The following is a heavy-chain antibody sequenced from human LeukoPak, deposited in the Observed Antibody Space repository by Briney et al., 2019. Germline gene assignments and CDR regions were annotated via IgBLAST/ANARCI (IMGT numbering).Heavy chain of an antibody. D-gene: IGHD3-10*01. J-gene: IGHJ5*02. CDR2: IYYSGST. CDR1: GGSISSSNFY. V-gene: IGHV4-39*07. Sequence: PSETLSLTCTVSGGSISSSNFYWGWIRQPPGKGLEWIGSIYYSGSTYYNPSLKSRVTISVDTSKNQFSLKLSSVTAADTAVYYCARGLDGTMVRGVPNWFDPWGQGTLVTVSS. CDR3: ARGLDGTMVRGVPNWFDP.